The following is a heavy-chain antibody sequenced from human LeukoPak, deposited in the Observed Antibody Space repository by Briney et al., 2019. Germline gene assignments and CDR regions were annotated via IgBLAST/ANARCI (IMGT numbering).Heavy chain of an antibody. Sequence: SVKVSCKASGGTFSSYAISWVRQAPGQGLEWMGRIIPFLGITNYAQKFQGRVTITADKSTSTAYMELSSLRSEDTAVYYCARVGIAAPLSIDYWGQGTLVTVSS. J-gene: IGHJ4*02. D-gene: IGHD2-15*01. V-gene: IGHV1-69*04. CDR1: GGTFSSYA. CDR3: ARVGIAAPLSIDY. CDR2: IIPFLGIT.